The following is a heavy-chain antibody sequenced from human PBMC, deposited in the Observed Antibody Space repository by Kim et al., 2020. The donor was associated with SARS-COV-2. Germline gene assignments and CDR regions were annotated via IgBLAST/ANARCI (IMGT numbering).Heavy chain of an antibody. Sequence: SETLSLTCTVSGGSISSSSYYWGWIRQPPGKGLEWIGSIYYSGSTYYNPSLKSRVTISVDTSKNQFSLKLSSLTAADTAVYYCARQLLRWSPALPYYFDYWGQGTLVTVSS. V-gene: IGHV4-39*01. CDR3: ARQLLRWSPALPYYFDY. CDR2: IYYSGST. J-gene: IGHJ4*02. D-gene: IGHD4-17*01. CDR1: GGSISSSSYY.